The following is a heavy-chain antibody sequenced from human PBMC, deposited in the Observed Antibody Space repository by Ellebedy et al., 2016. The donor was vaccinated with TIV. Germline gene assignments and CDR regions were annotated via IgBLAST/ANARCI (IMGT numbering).Heavy chain of an antibody. D-gene: IGHD2-2*01. CDR3: AKIGPRDCTSTSCWCDP. J-gene: IGHJ5*02. V-gene: IGHV3-23*01. CDR2: ISADGVTT. Sequence: GGSLRLXCAASGFTFTTYAMGWVRQAPGKGLDWVSAISADGVTTFYADSVTGRFTISRDNSKNTLFLQMNSRRAEDTAIYYCAKIGPRDCTSTSCWCDPWGQGTLVTVSS. CDR1: GFTFTTYA.